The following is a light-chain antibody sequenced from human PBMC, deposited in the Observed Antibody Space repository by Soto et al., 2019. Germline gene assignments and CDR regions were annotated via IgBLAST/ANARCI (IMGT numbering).Light chain of an antibody. CDR3: SAYTVSRTYV. CDR2: GSS. V-gene: IGLV1-40*01. CDR1: SSNFGAGYD. J-gene: IGLJ1*01. Sequence: QAVVTQPPSVSGAPGQRVTISCTGSSSNFGAGYDVHWYQQLPGTAPKLLIYGSSNRPSGVPARFSGSKSGNTASLTISGLQGEDEADYYCSAYTVSRTYVFGTGTKVTVL.